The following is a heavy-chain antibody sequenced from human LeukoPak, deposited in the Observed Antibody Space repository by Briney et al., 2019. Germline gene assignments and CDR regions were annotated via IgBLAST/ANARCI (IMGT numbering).Heavy chain of an antibody. J-gene: IGHJ5*02. CDR3: AKSGYQLLAGNWFDP. CDR1: GFTFSSYE. D-gene: IGHD2-2*01. CDR2: ISSSGSTI. V-gene: IGHV3-48*03. Sequence: GGSLRLSCAASGFTFSSYEMNWVRQAPGKGLEWVSYISSSGSTIYYADSVKGRFTISRDNSRNTLDLQMNSLRPEDTAVYYCAKSGYQLLAGNWFDPWGQGTLVTVSS.